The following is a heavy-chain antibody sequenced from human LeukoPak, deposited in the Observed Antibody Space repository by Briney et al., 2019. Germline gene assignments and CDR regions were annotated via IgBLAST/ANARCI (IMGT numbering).Heavy chain of an antibody. CDR3: AKDRSTIFGVVPYYFDY. CDR1: GFTFSSYG. D-gene: IGHD3-3*01. V-gene: IGHV3-30*02. J-gene: IGHJ4*02. CDR2: IRYDGSNK. Sequence: GGSLRLSCAASGFTFSSYGMHWVRQAQGKGLEWVAFIRYDGSNKYYADSVKGRFTISRDNSKNTLYLQMNSLRAEDTAVYYCAKDRSTIFGVVPYYFDYWGQGTLVTVSS.